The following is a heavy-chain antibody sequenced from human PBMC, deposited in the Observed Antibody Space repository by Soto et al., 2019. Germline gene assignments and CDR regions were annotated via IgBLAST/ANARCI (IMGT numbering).Heavy chain of an antibody. Sequence: KISCKGSGYTFTNYWIGWVRQMPGKGLEWMGIIYPGDSDTKYNPSFQGQVTISADKSITTTYLQWSRLKASDTEIYYCAASIFYYGLDVWGQGTTVTVSS. CDR1: GYTFTNYW. CDR2: IYPGDSDT. CDR3: AASIFYYGLDV. J-gene: IGHJ6*02. V-gene: IGHV5-51*01.